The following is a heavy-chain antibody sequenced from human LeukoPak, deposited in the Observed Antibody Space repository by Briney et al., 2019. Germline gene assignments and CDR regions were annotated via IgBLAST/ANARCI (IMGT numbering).Heavy chain of an antibody. J-gene: IGHJ4*02. V-gene: IGHV4-59*01. CDR3: AGGGVVPFGY. D-gene: IGHD2-2*01. CDR1: GGSISSYY. Sequence: KPSETLSLTCTVSGGSISSYYWSWIRQPPGKGLEWIGYIYYSGSTNYNPSLKSRVTISVDTSKNQFSLKLSSVTAADTAVYYCAGGGVVPFGYWGQGTLVTVSS. CDR2: IYYSGST.